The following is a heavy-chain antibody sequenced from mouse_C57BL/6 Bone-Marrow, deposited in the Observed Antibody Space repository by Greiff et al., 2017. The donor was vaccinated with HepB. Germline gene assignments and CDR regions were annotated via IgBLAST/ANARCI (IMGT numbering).Heavy chain of an antibody. J-gene: IGHJ4*01. V-gene: IGHV1-81*01. D-gene: IGHD2-10*01. CDR2: IYPRSGNT. Sequence: VQLQQSGAELARPGASVKLSCKASGYTFTSYGISWVKQRTGQGLEWIGEIYPRSGNTYYNEKFKGKATLTADKSSSTAYMELRSLTSEDSAVYFCARGSNSYYGNFFYAMDYWGQGTSVTVSS. CDR1: GYTFTSYG. CDR3: ARGSNSYYGNFFYAMDY.